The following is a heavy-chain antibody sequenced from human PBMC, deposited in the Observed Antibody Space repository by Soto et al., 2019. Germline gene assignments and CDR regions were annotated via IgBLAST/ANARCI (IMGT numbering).Heavy chain of an antibody. D-gene: IGHD6-6*01. CDR2: IIPIFGTA. CDR3: ARSRSIAARLVDY. CDR1: GGTFSSYA. Sequence: SVKVSCKASGGTFSSYAISGVRQAPGQGLEWMGGIIPIFGTANYAQKFQGRVTITADESTSTAYMELSSLRSEDTAVYYCARSRSIAARLVDYWGQGTLVTVSS. J-gene: IGHJ4*02. V-gene: IGHV1-69*13.